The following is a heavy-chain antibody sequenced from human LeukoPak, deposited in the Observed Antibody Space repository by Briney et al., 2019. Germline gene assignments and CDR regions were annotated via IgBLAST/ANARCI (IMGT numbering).Heavy chain of an antibody. D-gene: IGHD1-26*01. Sequence: GGSLRLSCAASGFTLSSYAMHWVRQAPGKGLEWVAVISYDGSNKYYADSVKGRFTISRDNSKNTLYLQMNSLRAEDTAVYYCARAVGGSSTDGYWGQGTLVTVSS. CDR1: GFTLSSYA. V-gene: IGHV3-30-3*01. CDR3: ARAVGGSSTDGY. CDR2: ISYDGSNK. J-gene: IGHJ4*02.